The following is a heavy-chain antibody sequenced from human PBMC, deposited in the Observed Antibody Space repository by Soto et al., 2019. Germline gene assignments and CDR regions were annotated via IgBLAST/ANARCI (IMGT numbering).Heavy chain of an antibody. J-gene: IGHJ5*02. CDR3: ARESAALNWFDP. D-gene: IGHD2-2*01. CDR1: GFTFSSYS. V-gene: IGHV3-48*02. CDR2: ISSSSSTI. Sequence: EVQLVESGGGLVQPGGSLRLSCAASGFTFSSYSMNWVRQSPGKGLEWVSYISSSSSTIYYADSVKGRFTISRDNAKNSLYLQMNSLRDEDTAVYYCARESAALNWFDPWGQGTLVTASS.